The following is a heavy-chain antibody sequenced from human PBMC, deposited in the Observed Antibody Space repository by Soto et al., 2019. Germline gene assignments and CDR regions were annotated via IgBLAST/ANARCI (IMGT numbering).Heavy chain of an antibody. Sequence: TGGSLRLSCAASGFTFVSYGIHWVRQAPGKGLEWVAVIWYDGSNKYYADSVKGRFTISRDNSKNTLYLQMNSLRAEDTAVYYCARAVTDDAFDIWGQGTMVTVSS. CDR2: IWYDGSNK. V-gene: IGHV3-33*01. CDR3: ARAVTDDAFDI. J-gene: IGHJ3*02. D-gene: IGHD2-21*02. CDR1: GFTFVSYG.